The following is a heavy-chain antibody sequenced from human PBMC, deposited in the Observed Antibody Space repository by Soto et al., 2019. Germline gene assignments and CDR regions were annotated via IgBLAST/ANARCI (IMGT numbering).Heavy chain of an antibody. V-gene: IGHV1-69*06. D-gene: IGHD5-12*01. CDR1: GGTYSSYP. Sequence: QAQLVQYGAEMKQPGSSVKVSCKASGGTYSSYPINWVRQAPGHGLEWLGSFTPALGTANYPKKFQDRLTIAADKFASTTYLELRSLRSEDTGLSYCAREGGDGYGFEGYWFLDLWGRVTLVTVSS. CDR2: FTPALGTA. J-gene: IGHJ2*01. CDR3: AREGGDGYGFEGYWFLDL.